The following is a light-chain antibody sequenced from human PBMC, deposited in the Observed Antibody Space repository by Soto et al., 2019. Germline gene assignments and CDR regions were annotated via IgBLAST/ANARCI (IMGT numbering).Light chain of an antibody. CDR1: SSDVGKYSY. CDR3: SSFTTSSTWV. V-gene: IGLV2-14*01. CDR2: EVS. J-gene: IGLJ3*02. Sequence: HSALTQPASVSGSPGQSIAISCTGTSSDVGKYSYVSWFQQYPGNAPKLMIYEVSNRPSGVSNRFSGSKSGNTASLTISGLQGEDEADYYCSSFTTSSTWVFGGGTKLTVL.